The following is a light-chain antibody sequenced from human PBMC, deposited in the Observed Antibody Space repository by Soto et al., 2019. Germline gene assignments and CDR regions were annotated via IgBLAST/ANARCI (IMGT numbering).Light chain of an antibody. CDR2: DAS. CDR1: QSISSW. J-gene: IGKJ1*01. V-gene: IGKV1-5*01. CDR3: QQYNSYSWT. Sequence: DTQMTQSPSTLSASVGDRVTITCRASQSISSWLAWYQQTPGKAPKLLIFDASSLESGVPSRFSGSGSGTEFTLTISSLQPDDFATYYCQQYNSYSWTFGQGTKVDIK.